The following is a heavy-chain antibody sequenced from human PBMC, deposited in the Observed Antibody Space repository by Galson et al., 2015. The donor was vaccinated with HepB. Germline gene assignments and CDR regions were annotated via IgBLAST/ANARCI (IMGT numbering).Heavy chain of an antibody. Sequence: LSLTCTVSGGSISSGGYYWSWIRQHPGRGLEWIGYIYYSGTTYYNPSLKSRVTISLDTSKNQFSLKLSSVTAADTAVYYCARLVVVPAAMGYYYYMDVWGKGTTVTVSS. D-gene: IGHD2-2*01. V-gene: IGHV4-31*03. CDR3: ARLVVVPAAMGYYYYMDV. J-gene: IGHJ6*03. CDR1: GGSISSGGYY. CDR2: IYYSGTT.